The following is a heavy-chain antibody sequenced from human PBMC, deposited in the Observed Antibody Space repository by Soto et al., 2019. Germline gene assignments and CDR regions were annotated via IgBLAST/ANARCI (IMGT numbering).Heavy chain of an antibody. CDR1: GGSFSGYY. J-gene: IGHJ4*02. CDR2: INHSGST. Sequence: SETLSLTCAVYGGSFSGYYWTWIRQPPGTGLEWIGEINHSGSTNYNPSLKSRVTISVDTSKNQFSLKLTSVTAADTAVYYCAGEKNTGIFDYWGQGTLVTVSS. D-gene: IGHD1-26*01. V-gene: IGHV4-34*01. CDR3: AGEKNTGIFDY.